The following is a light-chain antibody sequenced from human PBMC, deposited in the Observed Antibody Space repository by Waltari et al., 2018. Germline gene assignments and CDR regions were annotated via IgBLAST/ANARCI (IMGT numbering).Light chain of an antibody. V-gene: IGLV3-21*01. CDR1: NLANKY. Sequence: SFDLTQPPSVSVSPGQTARITCGGVNLANKYLHWYQQKPPQAPVLVIYYDTDRPSGIPERFSGSKSGNTATLTISGVETGDEADYYCQVWDSSSDQALFGGGTRLTVL. J-gene: IGLJ2*01. CDR3: QVWDSSSDQAL. CDR2: YDT.